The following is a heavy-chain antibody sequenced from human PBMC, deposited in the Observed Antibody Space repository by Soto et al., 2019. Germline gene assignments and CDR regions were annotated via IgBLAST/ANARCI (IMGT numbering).Heavy chain of an antibody. J-gene: IGHJ4*02. CDR2: IDSDGSTT. V-gene: IGHV3-74*01. D-gene: IGHD3-10*01. Sequence: GGSLRLSCAASGFTFSSYWMHWVRQVPGRGLVWVSHIDSDGSTTTYADFVEGRFTISRDNAKNTLYLKMNSLRAEDTAVYYSVREDIGREIDYGGLETLVTVPS. CDR3: VREDIGREIDY. CDR1: GFTFSSYW.